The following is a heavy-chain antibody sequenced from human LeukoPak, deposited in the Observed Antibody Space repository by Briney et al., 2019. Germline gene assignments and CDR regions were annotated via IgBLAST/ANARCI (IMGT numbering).Heavy chain of an antibody. CDR1: GGSFSGYY. CDR3: ARLGYTAMRH. Sequence: PSETLSLTCAVYGGSFSGYYWSWIRQPPGKGLEWIGEINHSGSTNYNPSLKSRVTISVDTSKNQFSLKLSSVTAADTAVYYCARLGYTAMRHWGQGTLVTVSS. J-gene: IGHJ4*02. V-gene: IGHV4-34*01. CDR2: INHSGST. D-gene: IGHD5-18*01.